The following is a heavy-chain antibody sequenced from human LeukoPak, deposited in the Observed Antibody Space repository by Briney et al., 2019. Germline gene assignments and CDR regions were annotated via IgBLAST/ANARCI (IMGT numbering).Heavy chain of an antibody. D-gene: IGHD3-22*01. V-gene: IGHV4-30-4*01. CDR1: GDSISSGNYY. J-gene: IGHJ5*02. CDR3: ARGRDSSGYYIAGFDP. Sequence: SETLSLTCTVSGDSISSGNYYWTWIRQPPGKGLEWIGYIYYSGSTFYNPSLKSRVTISVDTSKNEFSLKLSSVTAADTAVYYCARGRDSSGYYIAGFDPWGQGTLVTVSS. CDR2: IYYSGST.